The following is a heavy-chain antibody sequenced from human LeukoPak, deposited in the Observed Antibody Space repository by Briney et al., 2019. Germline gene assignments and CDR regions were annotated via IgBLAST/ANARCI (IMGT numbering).Heavy chain of an antibody. Sequence: SETLSLTCAVYGGSFSGYYWSWIRQPPGKGLEWIGEINHSGSTNYNPSLKSRVTISVDTSKSQFSLKLSSVTAADTAVYYCARGPISPRFGGSYRAHRWFDPWGQGTLVTVSS. CDR1: GGSFSGYY. J-gene: IGHJ5*02. V-gene: IGHV4-34*01. D-gene: IGHD1-26*01. CDR2: INHSGST. CDR3: ARGPISPRFGGSYRAHRWFDP.